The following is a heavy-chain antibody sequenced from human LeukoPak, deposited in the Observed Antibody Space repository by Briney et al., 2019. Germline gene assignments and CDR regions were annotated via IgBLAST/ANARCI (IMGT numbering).Heavy chain of an antibody. Sequence: GRSLRLSCAASGFTFSSYGMHWVRQAPGKGLEWVAVISYDGSNKYYADSVKGRFTISRDNSKNTLYLQMNSLRAEDTAVYYCAFTPQGYCSSTSCYELDYWGQGTLVTASS. CDR2: ISYDGSNK. D-gene: IGHD2-2*01. J-gene: IGHJ4*02. V-gene: IGHV3-30*03. CDR3: AFTPQGYCSSTSCYELDY. CDR1: GFTFSSYG.